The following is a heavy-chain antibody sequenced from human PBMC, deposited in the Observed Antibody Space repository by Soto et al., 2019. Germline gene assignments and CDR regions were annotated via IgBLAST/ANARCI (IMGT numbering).Heavy chain of an antibody. V-gene: IGHV4-31*03. D-gene: IGHD3-9*01. J-gene: IGHJ6*02. CDR2: IYYSGST. CDR1: GGSISSGGYY. CDR3: ARDRMYYDILTRPFRFHGMDV. Sequence: ALSLTCTVSGGSISSGGYYWSWIRQHPGKGLEWIGYIYYSGSTYYDPSLKSRVTISVDTSKNQFSLKLSSVTAADTAVYYCARDRMYYDILTRPFRFHGMDVWGQGTTVTVS.